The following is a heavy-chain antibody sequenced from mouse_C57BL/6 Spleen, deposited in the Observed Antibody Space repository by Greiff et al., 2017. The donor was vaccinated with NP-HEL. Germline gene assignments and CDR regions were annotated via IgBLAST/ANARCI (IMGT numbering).Heavy chain of an antibody. J-gene: IGHJ2*01. V-gene: IGHV1-52*01. D-gene: IGHD1-1*01. Sequence: VQLQQPGAELVRPGSSVKLSCKASGYTFTSYWMHWVKQRPIQGLEWIGNIDPSDSETHYNQKFKDKATLTVDKSSSTAYMQLSSLTSEDSAVYYCARLITTVVAPFDYWGQGTTLTVSS. CDR1: GYTFTSYW. CDR2: IDPSDSET. CDR3: ARLITTVVAPFDY.